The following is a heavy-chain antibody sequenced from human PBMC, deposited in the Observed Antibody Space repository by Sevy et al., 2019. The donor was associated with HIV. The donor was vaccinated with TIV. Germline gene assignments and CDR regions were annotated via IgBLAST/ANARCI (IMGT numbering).Heavy chain of an antibody. J-gene: IGHJ4*02. Sequence: GGSLRLSCAASGFTFSTDGMHWGRQAPGKGLEWVAVIWFDGSNKYYADSVKGRFPISRDITKNTLHLQMNSLRAEDTAVYYCASDLEFYDYGDYGPAFMPDYWGQGTLVTVSS. CDR1: GFTFSTDG. V-gene: IGHV3-33*01. CDR3: ASDLEFYDYGDYGPAFMPDY. CDR2: IWFDGSNK. D-gene: IGHD4-17*01.